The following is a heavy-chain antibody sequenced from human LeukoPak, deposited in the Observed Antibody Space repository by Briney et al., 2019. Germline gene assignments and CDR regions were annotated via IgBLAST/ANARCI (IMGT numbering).Heavy chain of an antibody. Sequence: PSETLSLTCTVSGGSLSSSSYYWGWIRQPPGKGLEWIGSIYYSGSTYYNPSLKSRVTISVDTSKNQFSLKLSSVTAADTAVYYCARAQVVAATPDWFDPWGQGTLVTVSS. CDR1: GGSLSSSSYY. V-gene: IGHV4-39*07. CDR2: IYYSGST. CDR3: ARAQVVAATPDWFDP. J-gene: IGHJ5*02. D-gene: IGHD2-15*01.